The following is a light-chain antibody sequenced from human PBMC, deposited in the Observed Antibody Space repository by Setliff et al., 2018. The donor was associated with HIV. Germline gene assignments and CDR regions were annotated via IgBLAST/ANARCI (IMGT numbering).Light chain of an antibody. CDR2: EVR. CDR3: SSYTIRNTLL. Sequence: QSVLTQPPSASGSPGQSVTISCTGTSSDVGGYNFVSWYQQHPGKAPKLIIYEVRNRPSGVSNRFSGSKSGNTASLTISGLQAEDEADYYCSSYTIRNTLLFGTGTKVTVL. J-gene: IGLJ1*01. V-gene: IGLV2-14*01. CDR1: SSDVGGYNF.